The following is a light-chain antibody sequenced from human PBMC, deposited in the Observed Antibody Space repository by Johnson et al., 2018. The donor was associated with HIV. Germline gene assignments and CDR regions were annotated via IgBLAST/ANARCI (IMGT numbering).Light chain of an antibody. J-gene: IGLJ1*01. CDR3: ETWDKSLNTGAV. Sequence: QSVLTQPPSVSAAPGQKVTISCSGSSSNIGNNYVSWYQQLPGTAPKLLIYDSYKRPSGIPDRFSGSKSGTSATLGITGLQTGDEADYYCETWDKSLNTGAVFGTGTKVTVL. V-gene: IGLV1-51*01. CDR1: SSNIGNNY. CDR2: DSY.